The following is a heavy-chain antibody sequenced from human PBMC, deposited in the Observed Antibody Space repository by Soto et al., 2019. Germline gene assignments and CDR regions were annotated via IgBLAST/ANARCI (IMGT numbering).Heavy chain of an antibody. D-gene: IGHD2-2*01. CDR2: IYPGDSDT. CDR3: ARRGYCSSTSCNFDY. Sequence: GEFLKISCKGSGYSFTSYWIGWVRQMHGKGLEWMGIIYPGDSDTRYSPSFQGQVTISADKSISTAYLQWSSLKASDTAMYYCARRGYCSSTSCNFDYWGQGTLVTVSS. V-gene: IGHV5-51*01. CDR1: GYSFTSYW. J-gene: IGHJ4*02.